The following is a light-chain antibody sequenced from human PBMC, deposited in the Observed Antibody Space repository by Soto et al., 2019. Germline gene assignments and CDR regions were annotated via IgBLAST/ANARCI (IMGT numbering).Light chain of an antibody. J-gene: IGKJ3*01. V-gene: IGKV1-39*01. CDR2: DAS. Sequence: DIQMTQSPSSLPASVGDKVTITSRASQSISTYVNWYQQKAGKAPKLLIYDASSLYSGVPSRFSGSGSGTDFTLNISTLQPEDFATYYCQQSYSTPTFGPGTKVDIX. CDR3: QQSYSTPT. CDR1: QSISTY.